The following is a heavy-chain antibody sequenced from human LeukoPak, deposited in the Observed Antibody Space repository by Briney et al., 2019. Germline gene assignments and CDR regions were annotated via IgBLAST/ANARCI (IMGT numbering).Heavy chain of an antibody. Sequence: GRSLRLSCAASGFTFSSYAMHWVRQAPGKGLEWVAVISYDGSNKYYADSVKGRFTISRDNSKNTLYLQMNSLRAEDTAVYYCARDKVGRQWLVVGMDVWGQGTTVTVSS. D-gene: IGHD6-19*01. CDR1: GFTFSSYA. CDR3: ARDKVGRQWLVVGMDV. J-gene: IGHJ6*02. CDR2: ISYDGSNK. V-gene: IGHV3-30-3*01.